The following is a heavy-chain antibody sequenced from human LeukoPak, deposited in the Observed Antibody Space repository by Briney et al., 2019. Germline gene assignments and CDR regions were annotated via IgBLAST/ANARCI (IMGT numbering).Heavy chain of an antibody. CDR1: GFTFATSA. Sequence: ASVKVSCKASGFTFATSAVQWVRQARGQRLEWIGWTVVGSGHTTYAQKFQERVTITRDMSTSTSYMEMSSLRFDDTAVYYCAATVTVTTGGTYFGMDVWGQGTTITVS. CDR2: TVVGSGHT. CDR3: AATVTVTTGGTYFGMDV. V-gene: IGHV1-58*01. J-gene: IGHJ6*02. D-gene: IGHD4-17*01.